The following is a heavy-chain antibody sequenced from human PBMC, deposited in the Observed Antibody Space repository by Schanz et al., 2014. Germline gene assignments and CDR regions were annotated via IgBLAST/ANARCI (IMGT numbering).Heavy chain of an antibody. CDR3: AKIERNED. CDR1: GFGFSSYS. D-gene: IGHD1-1*01. J-gene: IGHJ4*02. Sequence: VQLVESGGGVVQPGGSLRLSCAASGFGFSSYSMHWVRQAPGKGLEWVSYIGNGGVTIYYADSVKGRFTISRDNSKNSLYLQMNSLRAEDTAVYFCAKIERNEDWGQGTLVTVSS. V-gene: IGHV3-48*04. CDR2: IGNGGVTI.